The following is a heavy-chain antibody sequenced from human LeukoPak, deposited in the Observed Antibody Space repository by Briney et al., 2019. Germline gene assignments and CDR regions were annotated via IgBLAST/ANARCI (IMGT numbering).Heavy chain of an antibody. D-gene: IGHD6-6*01. J-gene: IGHJ6*03. CDR3: ARWSGSVTARNYYYYMDV. V-gene: IGHV4-61*02. CDR1: GGSISSTSYY. Sequence: PSETLSLTCSVSGGSISSTSYYWTWIRQPAGSGLEWIGRIYTSGTTDYNPSLRTRVTISVDASRNQFSLNLSSVTAADTAVYYCARWSGSVTARNYYYYMDVWGEGTTVTVSS. CDR2: IYTSGTT.